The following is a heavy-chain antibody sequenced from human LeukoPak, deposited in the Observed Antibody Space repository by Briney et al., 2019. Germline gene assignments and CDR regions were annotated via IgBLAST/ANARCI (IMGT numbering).Heavy chain of an antibody. CDR3: TREHDYSNYVLAY. CDR2: VNPNSGVT. Sequence: ASVTVSFKASGYTFTDYYMHWVRQAPGQGLEWMGWVNPNSGVTRYLQRFQGRVTMTRDTSITTAYMELSSLRSDDTAVYFCTREHDYSNYVLAYWGQGTLVTVSS. CDR1: GYTFTDYY. V-gene: IGHV1-2*02. J-gene: IGHJ4*02. D-gene: IGHD4-11*01.